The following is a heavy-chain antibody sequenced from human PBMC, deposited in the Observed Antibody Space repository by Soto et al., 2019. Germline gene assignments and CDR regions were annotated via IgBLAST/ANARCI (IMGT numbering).Heavy chain of an antibody. D-gene: IGHD3-16*01. V-gene: IGHV1-18*01. Sequence: ALVKVSCKASGYTFTIFGISWVRKAPGQGLEWMGWISAYNGNTNYAQKLQGRVTMTTDTSTSTAYMELRSLRSDDTAVYYCARDLPSGLMPGDYFDYWGQGTLVTVPQ. CDR1: GYTFTIFG. CDR2: ISAYNGNT. J-gene: IGHJ4*02. CDR3: ARDLPSGLMPGDYFDY.